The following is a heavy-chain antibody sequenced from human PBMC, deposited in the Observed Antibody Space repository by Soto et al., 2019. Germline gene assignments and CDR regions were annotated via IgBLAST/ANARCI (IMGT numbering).Heavy chain of an antibody. CDR2: INHSGST. V-gene: IGHV4-34*01. CDR3: AREGCTNGVCYVVH. Sequence: PSETLSLTCAVYGGSFSGYYWSWIRQPPGKGLEWIGEINHSGSTNYNPSLKSRVTISVDTSKNQFSLKLSSVTAADTAVYYCAREGCTNGVCYVVHWGQGTLVTVSS. J-gene: IGHJ4*02. CDR1: GGSFSGYY. D-gene: IGHD2-8*01.